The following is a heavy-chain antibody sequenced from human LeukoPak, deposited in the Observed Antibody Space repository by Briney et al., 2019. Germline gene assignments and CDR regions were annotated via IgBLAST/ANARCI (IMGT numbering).Heavy chain of an antibody. CDR1: GFTFSSFV. Sequence: PGGSLRLSCAASGFTFSSFVMHWVRQAPGKGLEWVALISYNGSNTYYADSVKGRFTISRDNSKSTLYLQMNSLRAEDTAVYYCARACSGGSCYKYYYYYYMDVWGKGTTVTVSS. J-gene: IGHJ6*03. CDR3: ARACSGGSCYKYYYYYYMDV. CDR2: ISYNGSNT. V-gene: IGHV3-30*03. D-gene: IGHD2-15*01.